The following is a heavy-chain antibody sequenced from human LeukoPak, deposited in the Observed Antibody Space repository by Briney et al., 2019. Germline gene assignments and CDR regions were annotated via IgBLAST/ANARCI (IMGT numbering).Heavy chain of an antibody. Sequence: ASAKDSCKAPGYTFTRYDINWGCHTTGQRLEWMGWMNPNSGNTGYAQKIQGRVNMTRKTTISTAYMELSSLRSEDTAVYYCARAYSSGWRLNYWGQGTLVTVSS. J-gene: IGHJ4*02. V-gene: IGHV1-8*01. CDR2: MNPNSGNT. D-gene: IGHD6-19*01. CDR3: ARAYSSGWRLNY. CDR1: GYTFTRYD.